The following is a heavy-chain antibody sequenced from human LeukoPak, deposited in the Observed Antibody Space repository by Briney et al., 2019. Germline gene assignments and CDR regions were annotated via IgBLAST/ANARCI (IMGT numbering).Heavy chain of an antibody. CDR3: ARGLTAAAGAS. J-gene: IGHJ5*02. Sequence: SETLSPTCTVSGGSISSSNYYWGWIRQPPGKGLEWIGSISSSGSTYYNPSLKSPVTISVDTSKNQFSLTVTSVTAADTAVYYCARGLTAAAGASWGQGTLVTVSS. D-gene: IGHD6-13*01. CDR1: GGSISSSNYY. V-gene: IGHV4-39*01. CDR2: ISSSGST.